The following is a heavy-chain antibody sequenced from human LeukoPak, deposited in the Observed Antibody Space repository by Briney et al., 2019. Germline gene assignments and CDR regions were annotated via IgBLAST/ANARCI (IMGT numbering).Heavy chain of an antibody. CDR1: GFTFSTYW. CDR2: IKSDGST. V-gene: IGHV3-74*01. J-gene: IGHJ1*01. CDR3: ARAPSEIGGYYPEYFRH. D-gene: IGHD3-22*01. Sequence: GGSLRLSCAASGFTFSTYWMHWVRQAPGKGLVWVSRIKSDGSTNYADSVKGRFTISRDNAKNTVSLQMNSLRPEDTGVCYCARAPSEIGGYYPEYFRHWGQGTLVTVSS.